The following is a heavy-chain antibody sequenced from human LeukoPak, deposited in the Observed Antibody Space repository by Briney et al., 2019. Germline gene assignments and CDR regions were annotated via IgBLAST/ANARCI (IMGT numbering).Heavy chain of an antibody. D-gene: IGHD2-2*01. CDR1: GGSLSSYY. CDR2: IYYSGST. V-gene: IGHV4-59*01. J-gene: IGHJ6*02. CDR3: ARLPPIKCSSTSCSYYYYGMDV. Sequence: SETLSLTCAVSGGSLSSYYWSWIRQPPGKGLEWIGYIYYSGSTNYNPSLKSRVTISVDTSKNQFSLKLSSVTAADTAVYYCARLPPIKCSSTSCSYYYYGMDVWGQGATVTVSS.